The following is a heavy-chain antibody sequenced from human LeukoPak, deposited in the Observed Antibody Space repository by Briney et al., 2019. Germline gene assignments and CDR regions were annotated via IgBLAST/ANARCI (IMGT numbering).Heavy chain of an antibody. CDR1: GGTFSSYA. CDR3: ARDRGSYLSHYFDY. D-gene: IGHD1-26*01. J-gene: IGHJ4*02. CDR2: IIPIFGTA. V-gene: IGHV1-69*05. Sequence: GASVKVSCKASGGTFSSYAISWVRQAPGQGLEWMGGIIPIFGTANYAQKLQGRVTITTDESTSTAYMELSSLRSEDTAVYYCARDRGSYLSHYFDYWGQGTLVTVSS.